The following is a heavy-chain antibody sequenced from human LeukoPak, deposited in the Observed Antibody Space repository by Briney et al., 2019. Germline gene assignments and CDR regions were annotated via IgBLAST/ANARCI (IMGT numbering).Heavy chain of an antibody. CDR2: ISHDGSNN. V-gene: IGHV3-30*03. D-gene: IGHD3-22*01. CDR3: ARADYDSSVFDY. Sequence: GGSLRLSCAASGFTFSNYGTHWVRQAPGKGLEWVVVISHDGSNNNYADSVKGRFTISRDNSKNTLFLQMNSLRAEDTAVYYCARADYDSSVFDYWGQGTLVTVSS. CDR1: GFTFSNYG. J-gene: IGHJ4*02.